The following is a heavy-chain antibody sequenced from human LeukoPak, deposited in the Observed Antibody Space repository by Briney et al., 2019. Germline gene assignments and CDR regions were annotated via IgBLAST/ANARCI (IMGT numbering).Heavy chain of an antibody. D-gene: IGHD3-10*01. V-gene: IGHV4-34*01. J-gene: IGHJ4*02. CDR1: GGSFSGYY. CDR3: AREGITMVRGENGPFDY. Sequence: SETLSLTCAVYGGSFSGYYWSWIRQPPGKGLEWIGEINHSGSTNYNPSLKSRVTISVDTSKNQFSLKLSSVTAADTAVYYCAREGITMVRGENGPFDYWGQGTLVTVSS. CDR2: INHSGST.